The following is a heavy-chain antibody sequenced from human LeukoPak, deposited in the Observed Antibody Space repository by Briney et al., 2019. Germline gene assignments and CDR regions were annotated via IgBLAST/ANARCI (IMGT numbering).Heavy chain of an antibody. Sequence: GRSLRLSCAASGFTFSSYAMHWVRQAPGKGLEWVAVISYDGSNKYYADSVKGRFTISRDNSKSTLYLQMNSLRAEDTAVYYCAREERVYYYYYGMDVWGQGTTVTVSS. CDR2: ISYDGSNK. V-gene: IGHV3-30-3*01. D-gene: IGHD6-25*01. CDR3: AREERVYYYYYGMDV. J-gene: IGHJ6*02. CDR1: GFTFSSYA.